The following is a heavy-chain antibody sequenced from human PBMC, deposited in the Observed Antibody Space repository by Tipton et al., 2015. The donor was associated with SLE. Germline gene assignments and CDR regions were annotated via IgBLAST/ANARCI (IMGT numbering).Heavy chain of an antibody. J-gene: IGHJ3*01. CDR1: GGSVSSGSYY. CDR2: IFYSGST. CDR3: ARDLNIAAAGH. D-gene: IGHD6-13*01. Sequence: TLSLTCTVSGGSVSSGSYYWSWIRQPPGKGLEWIGYIFYSGSTNYIPSLKSRVTISLDTSKNQFSLKLSSVTAEDTAVYYCARDLNIAAAGHWGQGTMVTVSS. V-gene: IGHV4-61*01.